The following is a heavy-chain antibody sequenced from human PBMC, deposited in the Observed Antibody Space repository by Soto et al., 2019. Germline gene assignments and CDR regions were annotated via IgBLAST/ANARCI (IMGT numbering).Heavy chain of an antibody. CDR3: ARASPVICGGDPCYRLDSSFDS. V-gene: IGHV1-69*01. CDR2: IIPLFGTP. CDR1: GATFSTTG. D-gene: IGHD2-21*02. J-gene: IGHJ5*01. Sequence: QVQLVQSGAELRKPGSSLRVSCKSSGATFSTTGLSWVRQAPGQGLEWMGGIIPLFGTPKYARKFQGRVSITADESTNTVYMEFNSLRPDYAAVYYCARASPVICGGDPCYRLDSSFDSWGQGSLVIVSS.